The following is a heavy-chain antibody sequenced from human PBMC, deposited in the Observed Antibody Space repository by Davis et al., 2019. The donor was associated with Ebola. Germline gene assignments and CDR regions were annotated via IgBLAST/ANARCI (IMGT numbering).Heavy chain of an antibody. D-gene: IGHD3-9*01. V-gene: IGHV1-18*01. CDR2: ISAYNGNT. CDR1: GYTFTSYG. J-gene: IGHJ6*04. CDR3: ARLPHAILTDSLRGLGMDV. Sequence: AASVKVSCKASGYTFTSYGISWVRQVPGQGLEWMGWISAYNGNTNYAQKLQGRVTMTTDTSTSTAYMELRSLRSDDTAIYYCARLPHAILTDSLRGLGMDVWGKGTTVTVSS.